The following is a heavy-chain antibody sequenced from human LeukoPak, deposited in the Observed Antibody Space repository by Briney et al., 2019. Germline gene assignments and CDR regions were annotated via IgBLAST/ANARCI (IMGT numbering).Heavy chain of an antibody. CDR1: GFTFSSYG. J-gene: IGHJ4*02. V-gene: IGHV3-30*03. CDR2: ISYDESNK. CDR3: ARGKRVSDY. Sequence: PGGSLRLSCAASGFTFSSYGMHWVRQAPGKGLEWVAVISYDESNKYYADSVKGRFTISRDNSKNTLYLQMSSLRTEDTAVYYCARGKRVSDYWGQGTLVTVSS.